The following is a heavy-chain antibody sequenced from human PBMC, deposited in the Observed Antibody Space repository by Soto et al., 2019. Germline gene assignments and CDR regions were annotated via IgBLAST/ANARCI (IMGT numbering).Heavy chain of an antibody. CDR3: ARVPSIAVAGKGLHLPLYYYGMDV. CDR1: GFTVSSNY. CDR2: IYSGGST. J-gene: IGHJ6*02. Sequence: GGSLRLSCAASGFTVSSNYMSWVRQAPGKGLEWVSVIYSGGSTYYADSVKGRFTISRDNSKNTLYLQMNSLRAEDTAVYYCARVPSIAVAGKGLHLPLYYYGMDVWGQGTTVTVSS. D-gene: IGHD6-19*01. V-gene: IGHV3-66*01.